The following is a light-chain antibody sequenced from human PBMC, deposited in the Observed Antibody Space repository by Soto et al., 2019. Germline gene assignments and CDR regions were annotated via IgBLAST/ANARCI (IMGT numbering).Light chain of an antibody. CDR2: DNN. CDR1: SSNIGNNY. J-gene: IGLJ1*01. Sequence: QSVLTQPPSVSAAPGQKVTISCSGSSSNIGNNYVYWYQQLPGPAPKLLIYDNNKRPSGIPDRFSGSKSGTSATLGITGLQTGDEADYYCGTWDSSLGAYVFGTGTKLTVL. CDR3: GTWDSSLGAYV. V-gene: IGLV1-51*01.